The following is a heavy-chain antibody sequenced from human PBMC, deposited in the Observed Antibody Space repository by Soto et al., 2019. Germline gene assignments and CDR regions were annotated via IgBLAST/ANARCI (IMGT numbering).Heavy chain of an antibody. Sequence: QVQLVQSGAEVKKPGSSVKVSCKASGGTFSSYAISWVRQAPGQGLEWMGGIIPIFGTANYAQKFQGRVTITADESTSTAYMELSSLRSEDTAVYYCGSTPEGYYDFWNSYGMDVWGQGTTVTVSS. CDR2: IIPIFGTA. V-gene: IGHV1-69*01. J-gene: IGHJ6*02. CDR1: GGTFSSYA. D-gene: IGHD3-3*01. CDR3: GSTPEGYYDFWNSYGMDV.